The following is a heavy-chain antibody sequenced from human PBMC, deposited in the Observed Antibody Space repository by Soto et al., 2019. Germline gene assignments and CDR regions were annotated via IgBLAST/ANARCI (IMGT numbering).Heavy chain of an antibody. D-gene: IGHD3-22*01. CDR1: GFSLSTSGVG. CDR3: AHYDRDYYYYGMDV. CDR2: IYWDDDK. Sequence: QITLKESGPTLVKPTQTLTLTCTFSGFSLSTSGVGVGWIRQPPGKALEWLALIYWDDDKRYSPSLKSRLTITKDTSKNQVVLKMTNMDPVDTATYYCAHYDRDYYYYGMDVWGQGTTVTVSS. V-gene: IGHV2-5*02. J-gene: IGHJ6*02.